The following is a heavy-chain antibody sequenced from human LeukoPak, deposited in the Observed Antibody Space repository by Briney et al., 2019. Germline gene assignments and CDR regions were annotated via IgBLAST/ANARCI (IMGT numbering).Heavy chain of an antibody. V-gene: IGHV3-74*01. Sequence: PGGSLRLSRAASGFTFSSYWMHWVRQAPGKGLVWVSRINSDGSSTSYADSVKGRFTISRDNAKNTLYLQMNSLRAEDTAVYYCARHDYVWGSYSYWGQGTLVTVSS. CDR2: INSDGSST. D-gene: IGHD3-16*01. J-gene: IGHJ4*02. CDR3: ARHDYVWGSYSY. CDR1: GFTFSSYW.